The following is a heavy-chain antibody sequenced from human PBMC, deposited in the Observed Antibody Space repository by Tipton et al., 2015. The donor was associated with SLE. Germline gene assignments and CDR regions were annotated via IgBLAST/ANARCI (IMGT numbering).Heavy chain of an antibody. CDR3: ASSGLRREYRQFDY. CDR1: GGSISSSSYY. J-gene: IGHJ4*02. Sequence: TLSLTCTVSGGSISSSSYYWGWIRQPPGKGLEWIGSIFYRGSAYYNPSLESRVTISVDTSKNQFSLKLSSVTAADTAVYYCASSGLRREYRQFDYWGQGTLVTVSS. V-gene: IGHV4-39*07. CDR2: IFYRGSA. D-gene: IGHD3-10*01.